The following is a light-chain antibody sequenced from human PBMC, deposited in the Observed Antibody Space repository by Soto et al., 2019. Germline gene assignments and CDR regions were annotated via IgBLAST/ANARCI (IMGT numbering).Light chain of an antibody. Sequence: DIQMTQSPSSLSASVGDAVSLTCRASRSISNYLNWYQQKPGRAPKLLISGASSLQRGGPSRFSGSGSGTTFTLTITSLQPDDFAIYFCQQSYTAPYTFGPGTKVEIK. CDR3: QQSYTAPYT. J-gene: IGKJ3*01. CDR2: GAS. CDR1: RSISNY. V-gene: IGKV1-39*01.